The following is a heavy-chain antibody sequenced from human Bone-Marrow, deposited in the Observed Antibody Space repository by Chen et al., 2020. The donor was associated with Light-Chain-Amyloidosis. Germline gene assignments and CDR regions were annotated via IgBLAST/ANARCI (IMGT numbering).Heavy chain of an antibody. CDR3: ARRRDGYNFDY. CDR1: GXXXPNYW. CDR2: IYPDDSDA. J-gene: IGHJ4*02. Sequence: EVQLEQSGPEVKKPGESLKISXXXSGXXXPNYWVGWVRQMPGKGLEWMGVIYPDDSDARYSPSFEGQVTISADKSITTAYLQWRSLKASDTAMYYCARRRDGYNFDYWGQGTLVTVSS. D-gene: IGHD5-12*01. V-gene: IGHV5-51*01.